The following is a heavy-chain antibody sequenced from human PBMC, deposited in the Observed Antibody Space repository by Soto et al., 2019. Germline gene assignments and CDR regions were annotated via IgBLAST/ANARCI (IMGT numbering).Heavy chain of an antibody. J-gene: IGHJ4*02. Sequence: SETLSLTCAVSGYSISSGYYWGWIRQPPGKGLEWIGSIYHSGSTYYNPSLKSRVTISVDTSKNQFSLKLSSVTAADTAVYYCAREGGLRYFDWSSNYFDYWGRGTLVTVSS. D-gene: IGHD3-9*01. CDR3: AREGGLRYFDWSSNYFDY. CDR1: GYSISSGYY. CDR2: IYHSGST. V-gene: IGHV4-38-2*02.